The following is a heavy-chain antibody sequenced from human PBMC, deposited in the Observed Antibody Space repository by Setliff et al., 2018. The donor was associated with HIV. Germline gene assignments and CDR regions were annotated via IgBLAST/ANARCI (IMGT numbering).Heavy chain of an antibody. CDR3: ARGPNPGAYFDY. J-gene: IGHJ4*02. Sequence: PSETLSLTCDVYGGSFSGYYWSWIRQPPGKGLEWIGKINHSGSTNYNPSLKSRVAISVDTSKNQFSLKLGSVTAADTAVFYCARGPNPGAYFDYWGQGTLVTVSS. V-gene: IGHV4-34*01. D-gene: IGHD2-8*01. CDR1: GGSFSGYY. CDR2: INHSGST.